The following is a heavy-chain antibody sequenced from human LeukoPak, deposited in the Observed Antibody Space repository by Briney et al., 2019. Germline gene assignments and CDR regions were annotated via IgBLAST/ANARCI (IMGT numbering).Heavy chain of an antibody. J-gene: IGHJ3*02. D-gene: IGHD3-10*01. CDR2: ISSSSSYI. V-gene: IGHV3-21*01. CDR1: GFTFSSYS. CDR3: ARGDGDTNAFDI. Sequence: GGSLRLSCAASGFTFSSYSMNWVRQAPGKGLEWVSSISSSSSYIYYADSVKGRFTISRDNAKNSLYLQMNSLRAEDTAAYYCARGDGDTNAFDIWGQGTMVTVSS.